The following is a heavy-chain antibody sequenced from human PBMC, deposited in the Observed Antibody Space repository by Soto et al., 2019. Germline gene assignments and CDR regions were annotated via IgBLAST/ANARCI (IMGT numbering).Heavy chain of an antibody. Sequence: QVQLVQSGAEVKKPGASVKVSCKASGYTFTSYAMHWVRQAPGQRLEWMGWINAGNGNTKYSQKFQGRVTITRDTSASTAYMGLSSLRSEDTAVYYCARGIRVFDYWGQGTLVTVSS. D-gene: IGHD3-3*02. CDR2: INAGNGNT. CDR1: GYTFTSYA. CDR3: ARGIRVFDY. V-gene: IGHV1-3*01. J-gene: IGHJ4*02.